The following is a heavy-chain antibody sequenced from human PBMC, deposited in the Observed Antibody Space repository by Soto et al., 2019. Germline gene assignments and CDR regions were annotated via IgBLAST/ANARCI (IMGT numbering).Heavy chain of an antibody. Sequence: EVQLLESGGGLVQPGGSLRLSCAASGFTFSSYAMSWVRQGPGEGLEWVSAISVSGDTTNYADSVKGRFIISRDNSKNTLYLQMNSLRAEDTGVYYCAKEERSQYFDYWGQGTLVTVSS. J-gene: IGHJ4*02. CDR2: ISVSGDTT. CDR3: AKEERSQYFDY. V-gene: IGHV3-23*01. CDR1: GFTFSSYA. D-gene: IGHD1-1*01.